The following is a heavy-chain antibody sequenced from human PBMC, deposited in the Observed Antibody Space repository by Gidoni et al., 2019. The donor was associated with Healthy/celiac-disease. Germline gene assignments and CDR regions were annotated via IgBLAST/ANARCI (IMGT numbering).Heavy chain of an antibody. CDR2: ICGSGGST. CDR3: AKVPAMVTFDY. D-gene: IGHD5-18*01. Sequence: EVQLLESGGGLVQPGGSLRLSCAASGFTCSLYAMGWVRQAPGQGLEWVSAICGSGGSTYYADSVKGRFTISRDNSKNTLYLQMNSLRAEDTAVYYCAKVPAMVTFDYWGQGTLVTVSS. CDR1: GFTCSLYA. J-gene: IGHJ4*02. V-gene: IGHV3-23*01.